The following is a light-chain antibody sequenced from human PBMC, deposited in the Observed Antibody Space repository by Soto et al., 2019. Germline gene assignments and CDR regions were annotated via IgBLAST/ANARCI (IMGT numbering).Light chain of an antibody. CDR2: SNN. CDR3: AAWDDSLNGPG. Sequence: QSVLTQPPSASGTPGQRVTISCSGSSSNIGSNTVNWYQQLPGTAPKLLIYSNNQRPSGVPDRFSGSKSGTSASLAISGLQSVDEADYYCAAWDDSLNGPGFGGGTKLTVL. V-gene: IGLV1-44*01. J-gene: IGLJ3*02. CDR1: SSNIGSNT.